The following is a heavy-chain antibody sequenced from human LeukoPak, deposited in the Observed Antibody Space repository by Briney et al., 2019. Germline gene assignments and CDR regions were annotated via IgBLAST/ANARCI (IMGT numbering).Heavy chain of an antibody. CDR1: GYSFTTYY. V-gene: IGHV1-46*01. Sequence: GASVKVSCKPSGYSFTTYYIHWVRQAPGQGLEWMGIINPSGGSTTYTQKVQSRVAMTRDTSTSTAYMELRSLRSDDTAVYYCARNFDWHHRFFDYWGQGTLVTVSS. J-gene: IGHJ4*02. D-gene: IGHD3-9*01. CDR2: INPSGGST. CDR3: ARNFDWHHRFFDY.